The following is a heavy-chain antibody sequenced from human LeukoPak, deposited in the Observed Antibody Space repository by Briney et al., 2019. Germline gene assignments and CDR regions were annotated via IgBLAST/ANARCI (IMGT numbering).Heavy chain of an antibody. CDR1: RYTFTGYY. J-gene: IGHJ4*02. CDR2: INPNSGGT. CDR3: ARTFGIAAAGTFDY. D-gene: IGHD6-13*01. V-gene: IGHV1-2*02. Sequence: GASVKVSCKASRYTFTGYYLHWVRQAPGQGLEWMGWINPNSGGTNYAQKFQGRVTMTRDTSISTAYMELSRLRSDDTAVYYCARTFGIAAAGTFDYWGQGTLVTVSS.